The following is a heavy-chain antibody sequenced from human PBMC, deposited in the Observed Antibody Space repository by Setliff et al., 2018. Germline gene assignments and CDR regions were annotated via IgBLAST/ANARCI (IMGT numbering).Heavy chain of an antibody. V-gene: IGHV4-34*01. CDR1: GGSLSNYY. Sequence: SETLSLTCTVYGGSLSNYYWSWIRQPPGKGLEWIVEINHSGSTNYNPSLKGRVTMSVDTSKKQLSLKLSTVTAADTAVYYCRYWSGYYNNDYWGQGTLVTVSS. D-gene: IGHD3-3*01. CDR2: INHSGST. CDR3: RYWSGYYNNDY. J-gene: IGHJ4*02.